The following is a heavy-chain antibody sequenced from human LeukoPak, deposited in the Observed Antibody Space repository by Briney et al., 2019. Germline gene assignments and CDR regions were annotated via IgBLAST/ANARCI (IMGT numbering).Heavy chain of an antibody. Sequence: ASVKVSCKVSGYTFTELSMHWVRQAPGKGLEWMGGFDPEDGETIYAQKFQGRVTMTEDTSTGTAYMELSSLRSEDTAVYYCATLGITGTWHADYWGQGTLVTVSS. J-gene: IGHJ4*02. V-gene: IGHV1-24*01. CDR3: ATLGITGTWHADY. CDR2: FDPEDGET. CDR1: GYTFTELS. D-gene: IGHD1-1*01.